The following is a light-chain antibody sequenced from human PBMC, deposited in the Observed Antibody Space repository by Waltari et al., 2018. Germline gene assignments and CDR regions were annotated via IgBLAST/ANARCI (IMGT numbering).Light chain of an antibody. Sequence: DIQMTQSPSSLSASVGDTVTITCRASQSISYFLSWYAQRTGKAPKLLIHVASNLQTGVPSRFSGRGSGTDFTLTISSLQPEDFATYYCQETYTNSFTFGPGTKVDLK. CDR1: QSISYF. V-gene: IGKV1-39*01. J-gene: IGKJ3*01. CDR3: QETYTNSFT. CDR2: VAS.